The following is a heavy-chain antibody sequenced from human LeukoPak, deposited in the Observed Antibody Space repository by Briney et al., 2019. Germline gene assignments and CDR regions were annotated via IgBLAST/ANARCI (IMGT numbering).Heavy chain of an antibody. Sequence: HPGGSLRLSCAASGFTFGTYAMSWVRQAPGKGLEWVAVIWYDGSSKYYADSVKGRFTISRDNSKNTLYLQMNSLRAEDTAVYYCARDRGYTYFDYWGQGTLVTVSS. CDR2: IWYDGSSK. V-gene: IGHV3-33*08. D-gene: IGHD5-18*01. J-gene: IGHJ4*02. CDR1: GFTFGTYA. CDR3: ARDRGYTYFDY.